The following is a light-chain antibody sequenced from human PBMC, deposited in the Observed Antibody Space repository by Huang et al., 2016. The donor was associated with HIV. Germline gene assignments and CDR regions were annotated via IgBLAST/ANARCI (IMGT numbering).Light chain of an antibody. J-gene: IGKJ4*01. V-gene: IGKV3-20*01. CDR1: QSVSNY. Sequence: EIVLTQSPGTLSLSPGERATLSCRASQSVSNYLAWYQQKPGQAPRPLIYGASSRAAGIPDRFSGSGSGTDFTLTISRLEPEDFAFYYCQQYGGSPLTFGGGIKVETK. CDR3: QQYGGSPLT. CDR2: GAS.